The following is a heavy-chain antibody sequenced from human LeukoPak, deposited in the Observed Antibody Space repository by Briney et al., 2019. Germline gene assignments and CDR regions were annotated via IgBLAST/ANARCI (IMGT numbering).Heavy chain of an antibody. V-gene: IGHV4-59*01. D-gene: IGHD5-24*01. Sequence: SETLPLTGTVSGGSIIVSYWSWFGQPPGKGLEWIGYINYSGSTNYNPSLKSRVTISVDTSKNQFSLKLSSVTAADTAVYYCARSRDLGTFGYWGQGTLVTVSS. CDR3: ARSRDLGTFGY. CDR2: INYSGST. CDR1: GGSIIVSY. J-gene: IGHJ4*02.